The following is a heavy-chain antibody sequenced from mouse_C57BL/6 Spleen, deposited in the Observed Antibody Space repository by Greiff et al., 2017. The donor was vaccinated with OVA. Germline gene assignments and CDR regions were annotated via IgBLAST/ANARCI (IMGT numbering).Heavy chain of an antibody. CDR1: GYSITSGYY. CDR3: ARDATRTKWYFDV. J-gene: IGHJ1*03. V-gene: IGHV3-6*01. D-gene: IGHD4-1*02. CDR2: ISYDGSN. Sequence: EVKLQESGPGLVKPSQSLSLTCSVTGYSITSGYYWNWIRQFPGNKLEWMGYISYDGSNNYNPSLKNRISITRDTSKNQFFLKLNSVTTEDTATDYCARDATRTKWYFDVWGTGTTVTVSS.